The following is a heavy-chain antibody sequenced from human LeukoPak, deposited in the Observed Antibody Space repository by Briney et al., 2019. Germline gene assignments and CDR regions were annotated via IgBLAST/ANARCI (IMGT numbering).Heavy chain of an antibody. Sequence: SETLSLTCTVSGGSISSGGYYRSWIRQHPGKGLEWIGYIYYSGSTYYNPSLKSRVTISVDTSKNQFSLKLSSVTAADTAVYCCARGGDGYNFDAFDIWGQGTMVTVSS. V-gene: IGHV4-31*03. CDR3: ARGGDGYNFDAFDI. D-gene: IGHD5-24*01. CDR1: GGSISSGGYY. CDR2: IYYSGST. J-gene: IGHJ3*02.